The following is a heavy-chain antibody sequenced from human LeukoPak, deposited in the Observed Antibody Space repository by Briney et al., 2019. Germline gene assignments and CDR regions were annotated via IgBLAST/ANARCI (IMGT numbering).Heavy chain of an antibody. CDR2: ISYDGSNK. CDR3: AKDAPKGGITMVRGVTYYYYYMDV. Sequence: GGSLRLSCAASGFTYTKHAMHWVRQAPGKGLEWVAVISYDGSNKYYADSVKGRFTISRDNSKNTLYLQMNSLRAEDTAVYYCAKDAPKGGITMVRGVTYYYYYMDVWGKGTTVTISS. CDR1: GFTYTKHA. V-gene: IGHV3-30*04. J-gene: IGHJ6*03. D-gene: IGHD3-10*01.